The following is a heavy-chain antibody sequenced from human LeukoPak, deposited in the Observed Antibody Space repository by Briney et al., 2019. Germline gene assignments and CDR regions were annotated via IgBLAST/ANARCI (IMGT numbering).Heavy chain of an antibody. CDR1: GGSFSGYY. CDR2: INHSGST. CDR3: ARELGGYSYGPHAFDI. V-gene: IGHV4-34*01. J-gene: IGHJ3*02. D-gene: IGHD5-18*01. Sequence: SETLSLSCALYGGSFSGYYWGWIRQPPVKELEWIGEINHSGSTNYNPSRKSRVTISVDTSKNQFSLKLSSVTAADSAVYYCARELGGYSYGPHAFDIWGQGTMVTVSS.